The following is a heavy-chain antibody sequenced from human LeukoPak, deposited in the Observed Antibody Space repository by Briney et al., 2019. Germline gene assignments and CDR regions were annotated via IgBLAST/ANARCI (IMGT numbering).Heavy chain of an antibody. Sequence: PSETLSLTCTVSGGSISSGGYYWSWIRQPPGKGLEWIGYIYHSGSTYYNPSLKSRVTISVDRSKNQFSLKLSSVTAADTAVYYCARSDGYSSSSGWGGFDYWGQGTLVTVSS. D-gene: IGHD6-6*01. V-gene: IGHV4-30-2*01. CDR1: GGSISSGGYY. CDR2: IYHSGST. J-gene: IGHJ4*02. CDR3: ARSDGYSSSSGWGGFDY.